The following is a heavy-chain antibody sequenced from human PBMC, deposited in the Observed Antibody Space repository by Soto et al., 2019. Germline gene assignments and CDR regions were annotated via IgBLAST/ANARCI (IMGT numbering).Heavy chain of an antibody. Sequence: GGSLRLSCAASGFTFSSYAMHWVRQAPGKGLEWVAVISYDGSNKYYADSVKGRFTISRDNSKNTLYLQMNSLRAEDTAVYYCASHIVLVPAAMPYYFDYWGQGTLVTVSS. CDR2: ISYDGSNK. D-gene: IGHD2-2*01. V-gene: IGHV3-30-3*01. J-gene: IGHJ4*02. CDR1: GFTFSSYA. CDR3: ASHIVLVPAAMPYYFDY.